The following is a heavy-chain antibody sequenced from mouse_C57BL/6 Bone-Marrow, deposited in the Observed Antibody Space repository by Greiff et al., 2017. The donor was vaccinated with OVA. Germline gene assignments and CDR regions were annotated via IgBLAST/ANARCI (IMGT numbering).Heavy chain of an antibody. V-gene: IGHV1-64*01. D-gene: IGHD4-1*01. CDR2: IHPNSGST. J-gene: IGHJ1*03. CDR3: ARVLGLWYFDV. Sequence: QVQLQQPGAELVKPGASVKLSCKASGYTFTSYWMHWVKQRPGQGLEWIGMIHPNSGSTNYNEKFKSKATLTVAKSSSTAYMQLSSLTSEDSAVYYCARVLGLWYFDVWGTGTTVTVSS. CDR1: GYTFTSYW.